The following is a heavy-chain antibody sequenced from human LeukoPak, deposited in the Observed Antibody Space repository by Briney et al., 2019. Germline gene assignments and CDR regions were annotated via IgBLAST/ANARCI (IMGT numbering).Heavy chain of an antibody. Sequence: RPSETPSLTCTVSGGSISSNSYYWGWIRQPPGKGLEWIGSIYYSGSTYYNPSLKSRVTISVDTSKNQFSLKLSSVTAADTAVYFCARGPYSYDSSGAFDIWGQGTMVTVSS. CDR2: IYYSGST. CDR1: GGSISSNSYY. D-gene: IGHD3-22*01. V-gene: IGHV4-39*07. CDR3: ARGPYSYDSSGAFDI. J-gene: IGHJ3*02.